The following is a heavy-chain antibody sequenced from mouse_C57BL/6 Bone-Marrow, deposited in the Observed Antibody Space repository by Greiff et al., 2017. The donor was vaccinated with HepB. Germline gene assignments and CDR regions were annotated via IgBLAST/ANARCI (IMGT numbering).Heavy chain of an antibody. CDR3: ARWTAQATYFDH. CDR2: IYPGDGDT. J-gene: IGHJ2*01. D-gene: IGHD3-2*02. Sequence: VQLQQSGPELVKPGASVKISCKASGYAFSSSWMNWVKQRPGKGLEWIGRIYPGDGDTNYNGKFKGKATLTADKSSSTAYMQLSSLTSEDSAVYFCARWTAQATYFDHWGQGTTLTVSS. CDR1: GYAFSSSW. V-gene: IGHV1-82*01.